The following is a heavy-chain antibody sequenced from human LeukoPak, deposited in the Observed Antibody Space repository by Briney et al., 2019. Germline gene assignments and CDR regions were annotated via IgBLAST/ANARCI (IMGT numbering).Heavy chain of an antibody. J-gene: IGHJ3*02. CDR2: INTDGRST. D-gene: IGHD3-3*01. CDR3: ARGTIYGLDAFDI. CDR1: GFTFSSYA. V-gene: IGHV3-74*01. Sequence: GGSLRLSCAASGFTFSSYAMSWVRQAPGKGLVWVSRINTDGRSTNYADSVKGRFTISRDNAKNTLYLQMNSLRAEDTAVYYCARGTIYGLDAFDIWGQGTMVTVSS.